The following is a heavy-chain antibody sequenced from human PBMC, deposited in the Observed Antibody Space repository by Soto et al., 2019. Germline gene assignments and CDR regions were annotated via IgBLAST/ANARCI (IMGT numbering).Heavy chain of an antibody. J-gene: IGHJ4*02. CDR3: ARVRGSNVDY. CDR1: GSTFSSYG. V-gene: IGHV3-33*01. CDR2: IWYDGSNK. D-gene: IGHD3-16*01. Sequence: QVQLVESGGGVVQPGRSLRLSCAASGSTFSSYGMHWVRQAPGKGLEWVAVIWYDGSNKYYADSVKGRFTISRDNSKNTLYLQMNSLRAEDTAVYYCARVRGSNVDYWGQGTLVTVSS.